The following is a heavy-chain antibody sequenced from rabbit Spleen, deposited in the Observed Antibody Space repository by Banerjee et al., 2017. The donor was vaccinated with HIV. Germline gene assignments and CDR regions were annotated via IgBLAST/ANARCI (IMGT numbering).Heavy chain of an antibody. CDR2: IDADNSADT. D-gene: IGHD1-1*01. J-gene: IGHJ4*01. CDR3: ARGSGRAWGYFNL. V-gene: IGHV1S45*01. CDR1: GFTLSSYW. Sequence: QQQLVESGGGLVKPEGSLTLTCKASGFTLSSYWMCWVRQAPGKGLEWVACIDADNSADTYYASWAKGRFTISKTSSTTVTLQMTSLTAADTATYFCARGSGRAWGYFNLWGQGTLVTVS.